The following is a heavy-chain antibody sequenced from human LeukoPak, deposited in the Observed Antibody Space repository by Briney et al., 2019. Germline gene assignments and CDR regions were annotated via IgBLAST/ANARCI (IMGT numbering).Heavy chain of an antibody. J-gene: IGHJ4*02. CDR3: VRDRGFSTFDY. CDR1: GFTFSSNW. Sequence: GGSLRLSCAASGFTFSSNWMSWVRQAPGQGLQWVANMDQDGSEKNYVDSVRGRFTISSDNAKNSVYLQMNSLRAEDTAVYYCVRDRGFSTFDYWGQGTLVTVSS. CDR2: MDQDGSEK. D-gene: IGHD3-3*02. V-gene: IGHV3-7*01.